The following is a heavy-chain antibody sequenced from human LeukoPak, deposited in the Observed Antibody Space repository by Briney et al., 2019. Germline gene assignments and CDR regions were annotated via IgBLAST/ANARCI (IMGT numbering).Heavy chain of an antibody. J-gene: IGHJ4*02. V-gene: IGHV3-30-3*01. D-gene: IGHD6-13*01. CDR2: ISYDGSNK. CDR3: ARDSGVWIAAAGTSYLDY. CDR1: GFIFSSYA. Sequence: GGSLRLSCAASGFIFSSYAMSWVRQAPGKGLEWVAVISYDGSNKYYADSVKGRFTISRDNSKNTLYLQMNSLRAEDTAVYYCARDSGVWIAAAGTSYLDYWGQGTLVTVSS.